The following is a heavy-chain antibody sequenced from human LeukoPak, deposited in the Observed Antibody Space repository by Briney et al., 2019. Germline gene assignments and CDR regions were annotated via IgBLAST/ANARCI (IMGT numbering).Heavy chain of an antibody. CDR3: ATSGAAARRAFDI. CDR2: INSDGSST. Sequence: PGGSLRLSCAASGFTFSSYWMHWVRQAPGKGLMWVSRINSDGSSTSYADSVKGRFTISRDNAKNTLYLQMNSLRAEDTAVYYCATSGAAARRAFDIWGQGTMVTVSS. V-gene: IGHV3-74*01. D-gene: IGHD6-13*01. CDR1: GFTFSSYW. J-gene: IGHJ3*02.